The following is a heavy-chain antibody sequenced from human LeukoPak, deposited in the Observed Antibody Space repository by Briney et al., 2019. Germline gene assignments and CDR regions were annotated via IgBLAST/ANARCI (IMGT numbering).Heavy chain of an antibody. CDR3: ARAPWAYGNYVHAFDI. J-gene: IGHJ3*02. V-gene: IGHV4-39*07. CDR1: GGSISSSSYY. D-gene: IGHD4-11*01. CDR2: IYYSGSA. Sequence: SETLSLTCTVSGGSISSSSYYWGWIRPPPGEGLEWIGCIYYSGSAYYNPSLKSRVSISIDTSNNDLSLKVTSVAAADTAGYYCARAPWAYGNYVHAFDIWGQGTMVTVSS.